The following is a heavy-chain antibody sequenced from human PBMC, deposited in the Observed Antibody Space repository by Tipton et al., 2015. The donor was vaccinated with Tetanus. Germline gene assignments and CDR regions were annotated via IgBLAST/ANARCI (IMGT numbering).Heavy chain of an antibody. CDR3: AREGEDKFGNTNSCFDP. J-gene: IGHJ5*02. V-gene: IGHV4-39*07. D-gene: IGHD3-16*01. Sequence: GLVKPSETLSLTCTVSGGSISSYYWSWIRQPPGKGLEWIGSIYYSGTTYSNPSLKGRRTISIDTSRNEFSLRLTSVTAADTAVYYCAREGEDKFGNTNSCFDPWGQGILVTVSS. CDR2: IYYSGTT. CDR1: GGSISSYY.